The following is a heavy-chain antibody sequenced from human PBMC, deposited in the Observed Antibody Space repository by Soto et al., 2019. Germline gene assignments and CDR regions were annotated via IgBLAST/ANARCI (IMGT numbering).Heavy chain of an antibody. CDR2: IYYSGST. CDR3: ARDHMLRGYSYGLAPNWFDP. J-gene: IGHJ5*02. D-gene: IGHD5-18*01. Sequence: SDTLSLTCTVSGGSISSYYWSWIRQPPGKALEWIGYIYYSGSTNYNPSLKSRVTISVDTSKNQFSLKLSSVTAADTAVYYCARDHMLRGYSYGLAPNWFDPWGQGTLVTVSS. V-gene: IGHV4-59*01. CDR1: GGSISSYY.